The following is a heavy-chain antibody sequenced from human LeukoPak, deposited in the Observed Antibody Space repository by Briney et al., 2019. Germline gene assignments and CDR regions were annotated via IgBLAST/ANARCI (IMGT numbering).Heavy chain of an antibody. CDR2: ISAYNGNT. Sequence: ASVKVSCKASGYTFTSHGISWVRQAPGQGLEWMGWISAYNGNTNYAQKLQGRVTMITDTSTSTAYMELRSLRSDDTAVYYCARGGYTSSWYGVFDIGGQGTMSTSS. D-gene: IGHD6-13*01. CDR3: ARGGYTSSWYGVFDI. V-gene: IGHV1-18*01. CDR1: GYTFTSHG. J-gene: IGHJ3*02.